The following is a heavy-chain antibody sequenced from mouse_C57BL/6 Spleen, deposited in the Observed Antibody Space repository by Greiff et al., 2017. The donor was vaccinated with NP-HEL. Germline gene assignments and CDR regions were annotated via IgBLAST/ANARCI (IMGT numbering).Heavy chain of an antibody. CDR1: GFNIKDYY. Sequence: EVQLQQSGAELVKPGASVKLSCTASGFNIKDYYMHWVKQRTEQGLEWIGRIDPEDGETKYASKFQGKATITADTSSNTAYLQLSSLTSEDTAVYYCASSSSHFDYWGQGTTLTVSS. V-gene: IGHV14-2*01. J-gene: IGHJ2*01. CDR2: IDPEDGET. D-gene: IGHD1-1*01. CDR3: ASSSSHFDY.